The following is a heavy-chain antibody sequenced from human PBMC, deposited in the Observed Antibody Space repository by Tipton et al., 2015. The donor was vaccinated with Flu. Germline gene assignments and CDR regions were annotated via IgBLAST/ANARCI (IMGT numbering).Heavy chain of an antibody. J-gene: IGHJ3*01. V-gene: IGHV3-15*01. CDR2: IKDKSDGGTT. CDR3: ASNTRGSVCDV. D-gene: IGHD1-26*01. CDR1: GFTFSNAW. Sequence: VQLVQSGGGLVQPGGSLRLSCAASGFTFSNAWMSWVRQAPGKGLEWIGRIKDKSDGGTTDYAAPVKGRFTISRDDSEYTLYLQMNSLKTEDTAVYYCASNTRGSVCDVWGQGTMVTVSS.